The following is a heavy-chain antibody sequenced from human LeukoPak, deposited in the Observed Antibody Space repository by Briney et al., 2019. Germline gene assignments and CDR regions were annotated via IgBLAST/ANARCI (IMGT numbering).Heavy chain of an antibody. Sequence: PSETLSLTCAVSGASFSSSSYSWSWIRQPPGKGLEWIGYTYYSGSAYYNPSLKSRFAISVDTSKNQFSLKLSSVTAADTAVYCCARVVGATAFDSWGQGTLVTV. CDR2: TYYSGSA. D-gene: IGHD1-26*01. CDR1: GASFSSSSYS. J-gene: IGHJ4*01. V-gene: IGHV4-30-4*07. CDR3: ARVVGATAFDS.